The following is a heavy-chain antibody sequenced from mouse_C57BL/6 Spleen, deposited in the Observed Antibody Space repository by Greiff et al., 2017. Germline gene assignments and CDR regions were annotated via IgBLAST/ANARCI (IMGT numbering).Heavy chain of an antibody. CDR2: IDPETGGT. D-gene: IGHD1-1*01. CDR1: GYTFTDYE. Sequence: QVQLKESGAELVRPGASVTLSCKASGYTFTDYEMHWVKQTPVHGLEWIGAIDPETGGTAYNQKFKGEAILTADKSSSTAYMELRSLTSEDSAVYYCTRSITTVVATYAMDYWGQGTSVTVSS. CDR3: TRSITTVVATYAMDY. J-gene: IGHJ4*01. V-gene: IGHV1-15*01.